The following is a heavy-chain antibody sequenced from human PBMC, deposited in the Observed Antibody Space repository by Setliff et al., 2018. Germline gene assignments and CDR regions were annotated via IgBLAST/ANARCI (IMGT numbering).Heavy chain of an antibody. CDR3: ARSLGSGSYYNSCMDV. Sequence: PSETLSLTCTVSGGSISRYHWSWIRQPPGKGLEWIGYIQTSGTTNYNPSLKSRVTISVDTSKNQFSLKLTSVTAADTAVYFCARSLGSGSYYNSCMDVWGKGTTVTVSS. CDR2: IQTSGTT. J-gene: IGHJ6*03. CDR1: GGSISRYH. V-gene: IGHV4-4*08. D-gene: IGHD3-10*01.